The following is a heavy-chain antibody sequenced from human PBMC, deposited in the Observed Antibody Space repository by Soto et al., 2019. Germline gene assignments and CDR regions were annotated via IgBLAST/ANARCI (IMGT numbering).Heavy chain of an antibody. CDR2: IYWDDDK. J-gene: IGHJ4*02. Sequence: QITLKESGPTLVKPTQTLTLTCTFSGLALSTGVGVGWIRQPPGKALECLALIYWDDDKRYSSSLKSRLTITKDTSKNQVVLMMTNMDPVDTATYYCAHKAYYGSGSLDYWGQGILVTVSS. D-gene: IGHD3-10*01. CDR3: AHKAYYGSGSLDY. CDR1: GLALSTGVG. V-gene: IGHV2-5*02.